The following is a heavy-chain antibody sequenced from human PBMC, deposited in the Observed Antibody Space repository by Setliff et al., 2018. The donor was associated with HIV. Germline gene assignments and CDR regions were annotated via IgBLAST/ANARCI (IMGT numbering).Heavy chain of an antibody. Sequence: SETLSLTCAASGYSINSGFSRAWVRQPPGQGPQWIGSIYQSGSIYYNPSLQSRVTISVDSSKNQFSLNLFSVTAADTAVYYCASRWPAMREFDYWGQGTLVTVSS. CDR1: GYSINSGFS. J-gene: IGHJ4*02. D-gene: IGHD2-2*01. V-gene: IGHV4-38-2*01. CDR2: IYQSGSI. CDR3: ASRWPAMREFDY.